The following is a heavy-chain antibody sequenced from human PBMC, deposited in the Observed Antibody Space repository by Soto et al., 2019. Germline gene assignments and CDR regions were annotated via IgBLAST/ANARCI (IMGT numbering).Heavy chain of an antibody. V-gene: IGHV3-33*01. CDR2: IWYDGSNK. CDR1: GFTFSSYG. D-gene: IGHD4-17*01. J-gene: IGHJ3*02. CDR3: ARDATVTTGAFDI. Sequence: PGGSLRFSCAASGFTFSSYGMHWVRQAPGKGLEWVAVIWYDGSNKYYADSVKGRFTISRDNSKNTLYLQMNSLRAEDTAVYYCARDATVTTGAFDIWGQGTMVTVSS.